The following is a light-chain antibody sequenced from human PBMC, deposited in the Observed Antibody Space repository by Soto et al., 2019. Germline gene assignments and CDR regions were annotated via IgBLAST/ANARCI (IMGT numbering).Light chain of an antibody. CDR3: DSYTSSRAYV. CDR1: ISDVGGYNY. J-gene: IGLJ1*01. V-gene: IGLV2-14*01. CDR2: EVS. Sequence: QSVLKQPAYVSGSPGRSSTISCTGTISDVGGYNYVSWYQQQSGKAPKLIIHEVSNRPSAVSNRFSGCKSGNTASLTISGLQAEDEADYYCDSYTSSRAYVFGIGTKVTVL.